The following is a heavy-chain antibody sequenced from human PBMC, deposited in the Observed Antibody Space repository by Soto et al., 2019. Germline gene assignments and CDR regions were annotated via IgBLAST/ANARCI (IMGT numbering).Heavy chain of an antibody. D-gene: IGHD4-17*01. J-gene: IGHJ5*02. V-gene: IGHV4-31*03. CDR3: ARDWNYGDYRGWFDP. Sequence: QVQLQESGPGLVKPSQTLSLTCTVSGGSISSGGYYWSWISQHPGKGLEWIGYIHYSGSTYYNPSLKSRVTISVDTSKNQFSLKLSSVTAADTAVYYCARDWNYGDYRGWFDPWGQGTLVTVSS. CDR1: GGSISSGGYY. CDR2: IHYSGST.